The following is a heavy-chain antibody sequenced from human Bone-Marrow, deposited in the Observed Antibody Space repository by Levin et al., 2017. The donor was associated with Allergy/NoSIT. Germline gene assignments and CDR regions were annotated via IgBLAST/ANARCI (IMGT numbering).Heavy chain of an antibody. D-gene: IGHD1-26*01. Sequence: PGGSLRLSCAASGFTFDDFAMHWVRQAPGKGLEWVSGISWNSAYIGYADSVKGRFTISRDNAKNSLYLQMNSLRAEDTAFYYCASGAYSGSPFDSWGQGTLVTVSS. CDR1: GFTFDDFA. J-gene: IGHJ4*02. V-gene: IGHV3-9*01. CDR3: ASGAYSGSPFDS. CDR2: ISWNSAYI.